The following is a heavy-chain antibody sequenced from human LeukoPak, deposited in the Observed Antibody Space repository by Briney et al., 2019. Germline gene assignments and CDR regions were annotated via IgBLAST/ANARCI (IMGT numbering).Heavy chain of an antibody. CDR2: ISYDGSNK. V-gene: IGHV3-30*18. CDR3: AKDTVSPHWYFDL. CDR1: GFTFSTYG. J-gene: IGHJ2*01. Sequence: GGSLRLSCAASGFTFSTYGMHWVRQAPGKGLEWVAVISYDGSNKYYADSVKGRFTISGDNSKNTLYLQMNSLRAEDTAVCYCAKDTVSPHWYFDLWGRGTLVTVSS.